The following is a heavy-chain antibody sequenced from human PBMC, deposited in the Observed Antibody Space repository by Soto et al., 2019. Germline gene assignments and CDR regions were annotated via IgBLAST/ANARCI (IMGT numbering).Heavy chain of an antibody. Sequence: PGGCLRLSCAASGFTFSSYSMNWVRQAPGKGLEWVSSISSSSSYIYYADSVKGRFTISRDNAKNSLYLQMNRLRAEDTAVYYCAKNPGYYYDSTGYHFDYWGQGTLVTVSS. CDR1: GFTFSSYS. V-gene: IGHV3-21*01. CDR3: AKNPGYYYDSTGYHFDY. D-gene: IGHD3-22*01. CDR2: ISSSSSYI. J-gene: IGHJ4*02.